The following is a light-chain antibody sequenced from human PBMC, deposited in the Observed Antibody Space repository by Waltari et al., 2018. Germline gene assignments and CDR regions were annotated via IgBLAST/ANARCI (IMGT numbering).Light chain of an antibody. CDR2: AAS. Sequence: EVGLTQSPGTQSLSPGERATLPCRASQSIGRYLAWYQQRPGQAPRLLIYAASTRATGIPDRFSGSGSGTDFTLTISRLEPEDFAVYYCQNHERLPATFGQGTKVEIK. CDR1: QSIGRY. J-gene: IGKJ1*01. CDR3: QNHERLPAT. V-gene: IGKV3-20*01.